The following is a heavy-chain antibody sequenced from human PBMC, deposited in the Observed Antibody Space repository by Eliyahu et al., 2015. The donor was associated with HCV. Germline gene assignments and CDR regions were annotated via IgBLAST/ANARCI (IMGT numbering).Heavy chain of an antibody. J-gene: IGHJ5*02. V-gene: IGHV3-74*03. Sequence: DEQLVESGGGLVQPGGSLRLXCAASGFTFSTSWXXWVXQVXGKGLVWVSRINLDGTTTTYAHSVMGRFTISRDNTKNTVDLQMNSLSAEDTAVYFCTRGNWGSLDLWGQGTLVTVSS. CDR1: GFTFSTSW. CDR2: INLDGTTT. CDR3: TRGNWGSLDL. D-gene: IGHD7-27*01.